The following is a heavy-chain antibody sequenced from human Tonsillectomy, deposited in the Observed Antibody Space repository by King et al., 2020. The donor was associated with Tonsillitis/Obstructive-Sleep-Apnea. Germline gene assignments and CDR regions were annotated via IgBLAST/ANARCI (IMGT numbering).Heavy chain of an antibody. CDR3: ARDYGDPSLFFDY. D-gene: IGHD4-17*01. J-gene: IGHJ4*02. CDR2: ISPYNGNT. Sequence: QLVQSGAEVKKPGASVKVSCKASGYTFIDYGISWVRQAPGRGLEWMGWISPYNGNTNYAQKLQGRVTMTTDTSTRTGYMELRSLRSDDTAVYYCARDYGDPSLFFDYWGQGILVTVSS. V-gene: IGHV1-18*01. CDR1: GYTFIDYG.